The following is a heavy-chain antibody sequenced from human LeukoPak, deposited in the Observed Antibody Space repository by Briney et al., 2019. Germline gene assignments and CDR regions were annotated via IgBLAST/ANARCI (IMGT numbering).Heavy chain of an antibody. CDR3: ARTDPGIKGMDV. J-gene: IGHJ6*02. Sequence: ASVKVSCKASGYTFTGTYMHWVRQAPGQGLEWMGWINPNSGGTNYAQKFQGRVTMTRDTSISTAYMELSRLRSDDTAVYYCARTDPGIKGMDVWGQGTTVTVSS. CDR1: GYTFTGTY. D-gene: IGHD1-14*01. CDR2: INPNSGGT. V-gene: IGHV1-2*02.